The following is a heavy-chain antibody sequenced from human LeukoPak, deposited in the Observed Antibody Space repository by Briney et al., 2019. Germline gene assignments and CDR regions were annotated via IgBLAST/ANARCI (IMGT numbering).Heavy chain of an antibody. D-gene: IGHD3-10*01. J-gene: IGHJ4*02. CDR1: GFTFSSYV. V-gene: IGHV3-30*04. Sequence: GGSLRLSCAASGFTFSSYVMHWVRQAPGKGLEWVAIISYDGSNKYYADSVKGRFTISRDNSKNTLYLQMNSLRAEDTAVYYCARELLWFGDLNPFGYWGQGTLVTVSS. CDR3: ARELLWFGDLNPFGY. CDR2: ISYDGSNK.